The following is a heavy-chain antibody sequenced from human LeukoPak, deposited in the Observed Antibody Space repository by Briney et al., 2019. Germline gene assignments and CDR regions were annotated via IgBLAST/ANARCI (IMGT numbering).Heavy chain of an antibody. D-gene: IGHD3-22*01. J-gene: IGHJ5*02. V-gene: IGHV4-59*01. CDR1: GGSMTNYY. Sequence: PSETLSLICTVSGGSMTNYYWSWIRQTPGKGLEWIGYIFYTGNTNYSPSLKSRLTISVDTSKNQFSLNLSSVSTADTGVYFCARGLVVGAGRLDPWGQGTLAIVSS. CDR3: ARGLVVGAGRLDP. CDR2: IFYTGNT.